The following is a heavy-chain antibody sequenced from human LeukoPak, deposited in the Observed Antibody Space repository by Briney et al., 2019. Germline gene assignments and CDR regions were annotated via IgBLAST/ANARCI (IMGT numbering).Heavy chain of an antibody. Sequence: PSETLSLTCAVYGGSFSGYYWSWIRQPPGKGLEWIGEINHSGSTNYNPSLKSRVTISVDTSKNQFSLKLSSVTAADTAVYYCARLISRVVRGAVRDHWGQGTLVTVSS. J-gene: IGHJ4*02. V-gene: IGHV4-34*01. D-gene: IGHD3-10*01. CDR3: ARLISRVVRGAVRDH. CDR2: INHSGST. CDR1: GGSFSGYY.